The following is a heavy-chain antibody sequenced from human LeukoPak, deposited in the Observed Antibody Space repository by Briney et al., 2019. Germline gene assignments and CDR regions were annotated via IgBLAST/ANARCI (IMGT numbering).Heavy chain of an antibody. CDR3: AKNYDFVYFDP. V-gene: IGHV3-74*01. Sequence: GGSLRLSCAASGFTFSSYWMHWVRQAPGKGLVWVSRINSDGSSTSYADSVKGRFTISRDNAKNTLYLQMNSLRAEDTAVYYCAKNYDFVYFDPWGQGTLVTVSS. D-gene: IGHD3-3*01. CDR1: GFTFSSYW. J-gene: IGHJ5*02. CDR2: INSDGSST.